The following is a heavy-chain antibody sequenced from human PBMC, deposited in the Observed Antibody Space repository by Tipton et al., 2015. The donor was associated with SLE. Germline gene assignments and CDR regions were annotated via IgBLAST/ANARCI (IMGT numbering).Heavy chain of an antibody. Sequence: TLSLTCTVSGGSISSYYWGWIRQPPGKGLEWIGYIYYSGSTNYNPSLKSRVTISVDTSKNQFSLKLSSVTAVDTAVYYCARERAAAIPGDAFDIWGQGTMVTVSS. J-gene: IGHJ3*02. V-gene: IGHV4-59*01. CDR3: ARERAAAIPGDAFDI. D-gene: IGHD2-2*02. CDR2: IYYSGST. CDR1: GGSISSYY.